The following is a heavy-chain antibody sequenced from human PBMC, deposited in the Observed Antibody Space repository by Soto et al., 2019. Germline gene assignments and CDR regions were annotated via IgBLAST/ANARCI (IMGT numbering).Heavy chain of an antibody. V-gene: IGHV3-30-3*01. CDR2: ISYDGSNK. J-gene: IGHJ3*02. D-gene: IGHD3-16*02. Sequence: QVQLVESGGGVVQAGRSLRLSCAASGFTFSSYAMHWVRQAPGKGLEWVAVISYDGSNKYYADSVKGRFTISRDNSKNTLYLQMNSLRAEDTAVYYCADITFGGVIVTNPGAFDIWGQGTMVTVSS. CDR3: ADITFGGVIVTNPGAFDI. CDR1: GFTFSSYA.